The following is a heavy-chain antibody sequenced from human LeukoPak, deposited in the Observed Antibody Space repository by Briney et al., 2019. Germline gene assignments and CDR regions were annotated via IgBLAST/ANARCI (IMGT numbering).Heavy chain of an antibody. CDR2: IYPGDSDT. V-gene: IGHV5-51*01. CDR1: GYSFSTKW. D-gene: IGHD6-13*01. Sequence: GESLKISCKASGYSFSTKWIGWVRQMPGKGLEWMGIIYPGDSDTRYSPSFQGQVTISADKSISTAYLQWSSLKASDTAMYYCARQGYSSSWYGAFDIWGQGTMVTVSS. J-gene: IGHJ3*02. CDR3: ARQGYSSSWYGAFDI.